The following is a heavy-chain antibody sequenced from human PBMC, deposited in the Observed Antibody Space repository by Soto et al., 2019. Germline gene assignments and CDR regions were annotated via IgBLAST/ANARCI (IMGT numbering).Heavy chain of an antibody. CDR3: ARYSNWNDPSFDY. J-gene: IGHJ4*02. Sequence: GASVEVSCKASGGTFSSYAISWVRQAPGQGLEWMGGIIPIFGTANYAQKFQGRVTITADESTSTAYMGLSSLRSEDTAVYYCARYSNWNDPSFDYWGQGTLVTVSS. CDR1: GGTFSSYA. D-gene: IGHD1-20*01. V-gene: IGHV1-69*13. CDR2: IIPIFGTA.